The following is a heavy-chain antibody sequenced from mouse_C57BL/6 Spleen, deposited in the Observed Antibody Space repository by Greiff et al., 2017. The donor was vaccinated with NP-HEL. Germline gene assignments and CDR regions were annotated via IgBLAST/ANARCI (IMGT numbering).Heavy chain of an antibody. V-gene: IGHV5-9-1*02. J-gene: IGHJ4*01. D-gene: IGHD1-1*01. CDR3: TREEDYGSSYYAMDY. CDR2: ISSGGDYI. CDR1: GFTFSSYA. Sequence: EVKVVESGEGLVKPGGSLKLSCAASGFTFSSYAMSWVRQTPEKRLEWVAYISSGGDYIYYADTVKGRFTISRDNARNTLYLQMSSLKSEDTAMYYCTREEDYGSSYYAMDYWGQGTSVTVSS.